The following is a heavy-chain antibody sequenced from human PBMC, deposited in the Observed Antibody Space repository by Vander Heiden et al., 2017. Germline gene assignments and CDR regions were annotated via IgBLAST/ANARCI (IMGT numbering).Heavy chain of an antibody. CDR1: GFTFSSYA. CDR2: ISYDGSNK. CDR3: ARARFIRTIYGMDV. J-gene: IGHJ6*02. V-gene: IGHV3-30*04. Sequence: AASGFTFSSYAMHWVRQAPGKGLEWVAVISYDGSNKYYADSVKGRFTISRDNSKNTLYLQMNSLRAEDTAVYYCARARFIRTIYGMDVWGQGTTVTVSS. D-gene: IGHD3-16*01.